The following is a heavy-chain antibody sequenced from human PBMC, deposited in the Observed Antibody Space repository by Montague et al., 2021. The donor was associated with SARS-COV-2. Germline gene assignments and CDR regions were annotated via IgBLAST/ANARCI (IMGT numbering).Heavy chain of an antibody. D-gene: IGHD2-21*01. CDR2: SCTTGSS. V-gene: IGHV4-4*07. J-gene: IGHJ4*02. CDR1: GEPISGFC. CDR3: AREVVLHPYCLDY. Sequence: SETLSLTCTVSGEPISGFCWNWIRQSDGEGLEWIGRSCTTGSSNYNPSXKSRVTMSVDTYKNQFSLKLTSGTAADTAVYYCAREVVLHPYCLDYWGQGALVTVSS.